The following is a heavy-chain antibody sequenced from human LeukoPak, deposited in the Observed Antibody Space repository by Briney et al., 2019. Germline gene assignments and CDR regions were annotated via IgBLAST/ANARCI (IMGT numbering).Heavy chain of an antibody. CDR1: GFTFSSYS. CDR2: IKPDGSLI. V-gene: IGHV3-7*01. J-gene: IGHJ4*02. CDR3: AKWELYSGFYYIDY. D-gene: IGHD1-26*01. Sequence: GGSLRLSCAASGFTFSSYSMNWVRQAPGKGLEWVANIKPDGSLIYYVDSVKGRFTISRDNAKYSLYLQMNSLRAEDTAVYYCAKWELYSGFYYIDYWGQGTLATVSS.